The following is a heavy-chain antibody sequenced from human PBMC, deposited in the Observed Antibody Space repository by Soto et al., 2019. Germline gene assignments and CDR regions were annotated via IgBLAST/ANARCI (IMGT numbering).Heavy chain of an antibody. CDR2: INDIGRT. J-gene: IGHJ3*01. V-gene: IGHV4-34*01. CDR1: GDSFTDYF. CDR3: ARALFTYASAGNYVFAV. Sequence: SETLSLTCVVYGDSFTDYFWTWIRLSPGKRLEWIGEINDIGRTNYNPSLKSRVSISVDTSKNQVSLKLNSVTAADTAVYYCARALFTYASAGNYVFAVWRQGTQVT. D-gene: IGHD3-10*02.